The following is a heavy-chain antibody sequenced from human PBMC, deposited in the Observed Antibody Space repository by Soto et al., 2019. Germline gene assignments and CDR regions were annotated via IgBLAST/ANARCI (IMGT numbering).Heavy chain of an antibody. J-gene: IGHJ5*02. CDR3: AREEFTMVRGNWFDP. CDR1: GGSISSGGYY. D-gene: IGHD3-10*01. CDR2: IYYSGST. V-gene: IGHV4-31*03. Sequence: QVQLQESGPGLVKPSQTLSLTCTVSGGSISSGGYYWSWIRQHPGKGLEWIGYIYYSGSTYYNPSLKSRVTISVDTSKNQFSLKLSSVTATDTAVYYCAREEFTMVRGNWFDPWGQGTLVTVSS.